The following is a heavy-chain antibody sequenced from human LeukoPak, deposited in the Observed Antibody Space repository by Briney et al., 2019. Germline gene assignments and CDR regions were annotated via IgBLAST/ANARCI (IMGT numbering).Heavy chain of an antibody. CDR2: ISSSGSTI. D-gene: IGHD6-19*01. CDR1: GFTFSDYY. V-gene: IGHV3-11*04. J-gene: IGHJ4*02. Sequence: GGSLRLSCALTGFTFSDYYMNWIREAPGKELEWVSYISSSGSTIYYADSVKGRFTISRDNAKNSLYLQMNSLRAEDTAVYYCARRASSGWYSGVRHHFDYWGQGTLVTVSS. CDR3: ARRASSGWYSGVRHHFDY.